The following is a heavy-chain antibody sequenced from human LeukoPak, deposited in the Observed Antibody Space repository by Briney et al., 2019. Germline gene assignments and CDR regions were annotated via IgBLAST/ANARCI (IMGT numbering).Heavy chain of an antibody. CDR1: GFTFSDYY. D-gene: IGHD3-3*01. Sequence: GGSLRPSCAASGFTFSDYYMSWIRQAPGEGLEWVSYISSSGSTIYYADSVKGRFTISRDNAKNSLYLQMNSLRAEDTAVYYCARGMGYDFWSGYYEPTYYYCYGLDVWGQGTTVTVSS. CDR2: ISSSGSTI. CDR3: ARGMGYDFWSGYYEPTYYYCYGLDV. V-gene: IGHV3-11*01. J-gene: IGHJ6*02.